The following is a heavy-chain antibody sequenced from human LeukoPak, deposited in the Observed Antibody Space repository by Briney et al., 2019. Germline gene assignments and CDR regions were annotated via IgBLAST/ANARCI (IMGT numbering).Heavy chain of an antibody. CDR1: GGSISSSSYY. D-gene: IGHD2-8*02. CDR2: IYYSGST. CDR3: ATGVGLRYYYYYMDV. V-gene: IGHV4-39*07. Sequence: SETLSLTCTVSGGSISSSSYYWGWIRQPPGKGLEWIGSIYYSGSTYYNPSLKSRVTISVDTSKNQFSLKLSSVTAADTAVYYCATGVGLRYYYYYMDVWGKGTTVTVSS. J-gene: IGHJ6*03.